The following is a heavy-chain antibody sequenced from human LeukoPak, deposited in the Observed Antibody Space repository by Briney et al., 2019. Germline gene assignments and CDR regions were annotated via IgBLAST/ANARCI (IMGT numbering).Heavy chain of an antibody. D-gene: IGHD3/OR15-3a*01. CDR2: IYPGDSDT. CDR3: ARLGRRDDFSGNWFDP. Sequence: PGEPLHISCQGSGYSFTSYWIGWVRRMPGKGREWMGIIYPGDSDTRYSPSFHGQVTISADQSISTAYLQWSSPQASAPATYFCARLGRRDDFSGNWFDPWGQGTLVTVSS. V-gene: IGHV5-51*03. CDR1: GYSFTSYW. J-gene: IGHJ5*02.